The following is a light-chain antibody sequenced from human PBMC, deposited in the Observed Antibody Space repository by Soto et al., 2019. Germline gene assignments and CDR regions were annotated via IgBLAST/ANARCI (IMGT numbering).Light chain of an antibody. CDR3: QDYGSSRT. CDR2: GAS. CDR1: QSVSSSY. V-gene: IGKV3-20*01. Sequence: EVVLTQSPGTLSLSPGERVTLSCRASQSVSSSYLAWYQQKPGQAPRLLIYGASSRATGIPDRFSGSGSGTDFTLTISRLEPEDFAVYYCQDYGSSRTFGQGTKVDIK. J-gene: IGKJ1*01.